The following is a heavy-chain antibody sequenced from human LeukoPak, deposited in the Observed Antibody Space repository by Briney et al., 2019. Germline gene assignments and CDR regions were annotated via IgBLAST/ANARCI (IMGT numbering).Heavy chain of an antibody. V-gene: IGHV3-21*01. Sequence: KTGGSLRLSCAASGFTFSSYNMNWVRQAPGKGLEWVSSISSSSSYIYYADSVKGRFTISRDNAKNSLYLQMISLRAEDTAVYYCARRGGSGYYDAFDMWGQGTMVTVSP. J-gene: IGHJ3*02. CDR1: GFTFSSYN. CDR2: ISSSSSYI. D-gene: IGHD3-22*01. CDR3: ARRGGSGYYDAFDM.